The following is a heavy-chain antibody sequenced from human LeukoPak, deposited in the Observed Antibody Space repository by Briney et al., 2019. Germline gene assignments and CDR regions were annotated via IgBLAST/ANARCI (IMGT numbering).Heavy chain of an antibody. Sequence: GGPLRLSCAASGFTFSSYGMHWVRQAPGKGLEWVAVISYDGSNKYYADSVKGRFTISRDNSKNTLYLQMNSLRAEDTAVYYCAKGGGDHSSSWYRVLSYWGQGTLVTVSS. J-gene: IGHJ4*02. CDR3: AKGGGDHSSSWYRVLSY. V-gene: IGHV3-30*18. D-gene: IGHD6-13*01. CDR1: GFTFSSYG. CDR2: ISYDGSNK.